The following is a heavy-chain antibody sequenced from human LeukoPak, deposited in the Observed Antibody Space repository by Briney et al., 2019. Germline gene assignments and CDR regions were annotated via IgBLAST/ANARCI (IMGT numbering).Heavy chain of an antibody. Sequence: SPETLSLTCAVSGYSINSAYYWGWIRQPPGKGLEWIGSIYHRGSTYYDPSLKSRLTISVDTSKNQFSLKLRSVTAADTAVYYCAGWVGELLPLFAYWGQGILVTVSS. CDR3: AGWVGELLPLFAY. CDR1: GYSINSAYY. V-gene: IGHV4-38-2*01. D-gene: IGHD3-10*01. CDR2: IYHRGST. J-gene: IGHJ4*02.